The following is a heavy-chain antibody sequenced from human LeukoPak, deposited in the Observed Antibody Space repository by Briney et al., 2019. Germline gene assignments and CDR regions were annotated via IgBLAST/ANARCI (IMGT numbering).Heavy chain of an antibody. CDR1: GGSISFY. D-gene: IGHD1-26*01. CDR2: IYQSGST. J-gene: IGHJ6*02. Sequence: SETLSLTCTVSGGSISFYCSWFRQSPGKGLEWIGQIYQSGSTDYNPSLRSRVTISRDTSKNQFSLQLTSVTAADTAVYYCARHSDRWRYAMDVWGQGTTVTVSS. CDR3: ARHSDRWRYAMDV. V-gene: IGHV4-59*08.